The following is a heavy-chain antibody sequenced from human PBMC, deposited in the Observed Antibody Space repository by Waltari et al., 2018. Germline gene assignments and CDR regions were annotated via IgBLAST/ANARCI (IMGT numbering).Heavy chain of an antibody. CDR3: AREAVPVFYYYGSGSGFDY. J-gene: IGHJ4*02. D-gene: IGHD3-10*01. CDR2: ISSSSSTI. V-gene: IGHV3-48*01. Sequence: EVQLVESGGGLVQPGGSLRLSCAASGFTFSSYSMNWVRQAPGKGLEWVSYISSSSSTIYYADSVKGRFTISRDNAKNSLYLQMNSLRAEDTAVYYCAREAVPVFYYYGSGSGFDYWGQGTLVTVSS. CDR1: GFTFSSYS.